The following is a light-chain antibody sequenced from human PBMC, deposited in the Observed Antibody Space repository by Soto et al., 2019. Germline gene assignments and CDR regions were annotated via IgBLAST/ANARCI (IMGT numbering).Light chain of an antibody. Sequence: QSALTQPASVSGSPGQSITISCTGTSSDVGSYNLVSWYQQHPGKAPKLMIYEGSKRPSGASNRFSGSKSGNTASLTISGLQAEDEADYYCCSYAGSSNLVFGGGTNLTVL. V-gene: IGLV2-23*01. CDR1: SSDVGSYNL. J-gene: IGLJ2*01. CDR3: CSYAGSSNLV. CDR2: EGS.